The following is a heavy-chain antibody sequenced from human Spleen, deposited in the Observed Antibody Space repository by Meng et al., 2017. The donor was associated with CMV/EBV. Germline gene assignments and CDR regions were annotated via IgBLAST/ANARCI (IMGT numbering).Heavy chain of an antibody. V-gene: IGHV4-59*12. CDR1: GGYISTNY. D-gene: IGHD1-1*01. CDR3: ARYNRHERGQESGGMDV. CDR2: IYYSGST. Sequence: SETLSLTCTVSGGYISTNYWNWIRQPPGKGLEWIGYIYYSGSTNYNPSLKSPVTISVDTSKNQFSMKVNSVAAADTAVYYCARYNRHERGQESGGMDVWGQGTTVTVSS. J-gene: IGHJ6*02.